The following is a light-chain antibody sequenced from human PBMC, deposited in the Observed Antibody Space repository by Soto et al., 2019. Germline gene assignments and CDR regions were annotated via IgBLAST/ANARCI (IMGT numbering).Light chain of an antibody. CDR2: DAS. J-gene: IGKJ2*01. Sequence: IQMTQSPSTLSASVGDRVTITCRASQTIGNWLAWYQQKTGKAPKLLIYDASSLERGVPSRFSGSRSGTEFSLTICSLQPDDFATYYCQQYDSYSYTFGQGTKLEIK. V-gene: IGKV1-5*01. CDR3: QQYDSYSYT. CDR1: QTIGNW.